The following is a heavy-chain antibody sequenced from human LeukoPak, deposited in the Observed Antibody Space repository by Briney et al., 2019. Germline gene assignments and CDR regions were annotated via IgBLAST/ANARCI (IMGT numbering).Heavy chain of an antibody. CDR1: GGSFSGYY. J-gene: IGHJ6*02. D-gene: IGHD3-3*01. V-gene: IGHV4-31*11. Sequence: SETLSLTCAVYGGSFSGYYWSWIRQHPGKGLEWIGYIYYSGSTYYNPSLKSRVTISVDTSKNQFSLKLSSVTAADTAVYYCARGSGFGVVINYYYYYGMDVWGQGTTVTVSS. CDR3: ARGSGFGVVINYYYYYGMDV. CDR2: IYYSGST.